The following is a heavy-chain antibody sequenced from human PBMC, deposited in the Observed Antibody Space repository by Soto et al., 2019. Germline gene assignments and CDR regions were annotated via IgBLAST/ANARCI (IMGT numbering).Heavy chain of an antibody. CDR2: ISANDVGT. J-gene: IGHJ4*02. D-gene: IGHD1-20*01. V-gene: IGHV3-23*01. Sequence: GGSLRLSCEASGFTLRDYAMTWVRQAPGKGLEWVSLISANDVGTYYAESVKTRFTISTDQSRNTVYLQMDSLRADDTAIYYCAKAKNDYNWDNRPPFDYWGQGTLVTVS. CDR3: AKAKNDYNWDNRPPFDY. CDR1: GFTLRDYA.